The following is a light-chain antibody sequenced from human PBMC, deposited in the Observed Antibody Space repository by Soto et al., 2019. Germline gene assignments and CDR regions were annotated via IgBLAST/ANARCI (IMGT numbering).Light chain of an antibody. CDR2: DAS. J-gene: IGKJ1*01. CDR3: QQRSNWPVT. CDR1: QSVSSY. V-gene: IGKV3-11*01. Sequence: EIVLTQSPATLSLSPGERATLSCRASQSVSSYLAWYHQKPGAAPRLLIYDASSRPTGIPARFSGSGSGTEFTLTISSLEPEDFAVYYCQQRSNWPVTFGQGTRVDIK.